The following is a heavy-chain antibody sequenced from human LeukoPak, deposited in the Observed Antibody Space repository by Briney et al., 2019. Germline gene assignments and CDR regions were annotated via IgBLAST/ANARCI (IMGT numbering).Heavy chain of an antibody. D-gene: IGHD6-19*01. Sequence: GGSLRLSCTTSGFNFRAYWMGWVRQAPGKGLEWAANIKQDGSEKYYVDSVKGRFTISRDSARNSLYLQMNSLRAEDTAVYYCARDTSGWYFAVYYFDYWGQGTLVTVSS. CDR1: GFNFRAYW. J-gene: IGHJ4*02. CDR2: IKQDGSEK. V-gene: IGHV3-7*01. CDR3: ARDTSGWYFAVYYFDY.